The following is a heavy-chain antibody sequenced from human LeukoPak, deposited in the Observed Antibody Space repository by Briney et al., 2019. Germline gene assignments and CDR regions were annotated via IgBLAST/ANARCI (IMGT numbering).Heavy chain of an antibody. Sequence: GGSLRLSCAASGFTFSSYSMNWVRQAPGKGLEWVSSISSSSYIYYADSVKGRFTISRDNAKNSLYLQMNSLRAEDTAVYYCARETVDTAMARKVDYWGQGTLVTVSS. CDR1: GFTFSSYS. D-gene: IGHD5-18*01. J-gene: IGHJ4*02. CDR3: ARETVDTAMARKVDY. CDR2: ISSSSYI. V-gene: IGHV3-21*01.